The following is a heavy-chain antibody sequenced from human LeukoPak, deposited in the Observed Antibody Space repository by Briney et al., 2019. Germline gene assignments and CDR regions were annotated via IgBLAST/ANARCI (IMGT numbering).Heavy chain of an antibody. CDR1: GYTFTSYG. J-gene: IGHJ4*02. V-gene: IGHV1-18*01. CDR3: ARDPIFWDRSIAAAGKDFDY. D-gene: IGHD6-13*01. CDR2: ISAYNGNT. Sequence: GASVKVSCKASGYTFTSYGISWVRQAPGQGLEWMGWISAYNGNTNYAQKLQGRVTMTTDTSTSTAYMELRCLRSDDTAVYYCARDPIFWDRSIAAAGKDFDYWGQGTLVTASS.